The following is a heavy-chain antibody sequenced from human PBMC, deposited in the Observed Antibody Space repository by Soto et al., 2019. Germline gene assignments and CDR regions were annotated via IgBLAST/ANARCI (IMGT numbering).Heavy chain of an antibody. J-gene: IGHJ6*02. D-gene: IGHD3-3*01. CDR2: ISGSGAII. Sequence: PGGSLRLSCAASTFTFSNYAMTWVRQAPGKGLEWVSGISGSGAIIYYADSVKGRFTISRDNSKNTLYLQMNSLRAENTAVYYCARGLGYDFWSGYERYYYYGMDVWGQGTTVTVSS. V-gene: IGHV3-23*01. CDR1: TFTFSNYA. CDR3: ARGLGYDFWSGYERYYYYGMDV.